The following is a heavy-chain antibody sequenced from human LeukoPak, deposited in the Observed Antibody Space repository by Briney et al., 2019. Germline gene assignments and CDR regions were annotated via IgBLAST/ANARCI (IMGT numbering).Heavy chain of an antibody. D-gene: IGHD1-26*01. CDR1: GGSISSYY. Sequence: KPSETLSLTCTVSGGSISSYYWSWIRQPAGKGLEWIGRIYSSGSTNHNPSLKSRVTMSVDTSKNQFSLKRSSVTAADTAVYYCARGAYSGSYYFDYWGQGTLVTVSS. CDR3: ARGAYSGSYYFDY. V-gene: IGHV4-4*07. J-gene: IGHJ4*02. CDR2: IYSSGST.